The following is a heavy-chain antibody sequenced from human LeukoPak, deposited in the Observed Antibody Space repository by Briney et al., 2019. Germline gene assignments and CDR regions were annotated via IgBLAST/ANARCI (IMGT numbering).Heavy chain of an antibody. CDR3: ASSLRYIVVVPAAMSFDY. V-gene: IGHV4-39*01. D-gene: IGHD2-2*01. Sequence: PSETLSLTCTVSGGSISSSSYYWGWIRQPPGKGLEWIGSIYYSGSTYYNPSLKSRVTISVDTSKNQFSLKLSSVTAADTAVYYCASSLRYIVVVPAAMSFDYWGQGTLVTASS. J-gene: IGHJ4*02. CDR2: IYYSGST. CDR1: GGSISSSSYY.